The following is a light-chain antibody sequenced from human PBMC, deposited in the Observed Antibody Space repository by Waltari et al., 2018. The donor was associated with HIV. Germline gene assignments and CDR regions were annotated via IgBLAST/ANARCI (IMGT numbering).Light chain of an antibody. CDR2: SDN. J-gene: IGLJ2*01. CDR3: ATWDDSLNGVV. CDR1: NSNIGSHI. V-gene: IGLV1-44*01. Sequence: QSVLTQPPSASATPGQRVTISCSGNNSNIGSHIVTWYQQLPGTTPNLVIYSDNQRPSGVPDRFSGSKSGTSASLAISGLQSEDEADYYCATWDDSLNGVVFGGGTKLTVL.